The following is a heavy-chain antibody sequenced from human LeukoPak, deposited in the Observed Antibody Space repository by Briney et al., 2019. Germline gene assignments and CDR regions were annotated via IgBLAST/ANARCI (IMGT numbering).Heavy chain of an antibody. CDR3: AREGLELPGRFDY. Sequence: ASVKVSCKASGYTFTSYDINWVRQATGQELEWMGIINPSGGSTSYAQKFQGRVTMTRDMSTSTVYMELSSLRSEDTAVYYCAREGLELPGRFDYWGQGTLVTVSS. J-gene: IGHJ4*02. CDR2: INPSGGST. CDR1: GYTFTSYD. D-gene: IGHD1-7*01. V-gene: IGHV1-46*01.